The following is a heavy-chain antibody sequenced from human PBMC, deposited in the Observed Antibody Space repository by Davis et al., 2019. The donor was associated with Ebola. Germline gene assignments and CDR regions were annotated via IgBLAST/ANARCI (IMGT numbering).Heavy chain of an antibody. CDR3: ARAPNYDVLTGTSSYYFDY. V-gene: IGHV1-18*04. D-gene: IGHD3-9*01. CDR1: GYTFISYG. CDR2: ISGFNTNT. Sequence: ASVKVSCKSSGYTFISYGLVWVRQAPGLGLEWMGWISGFNTNTNFAQKFHVRVTVSKDTSTNTAYMDLRGLTSDDTAIYYCARAPNYDVLTGTSSYYFDYWGQGTLVTVSS. J-gene: IGHJ4*02.